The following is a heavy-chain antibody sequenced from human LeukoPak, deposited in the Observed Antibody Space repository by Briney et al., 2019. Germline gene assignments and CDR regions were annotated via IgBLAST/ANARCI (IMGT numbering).Heavy chain of an antibody. CDR2: ISYDGSNK. CDR3: ARGDSIDY. V-gene: IGHV3-30-3*01. J-gene: IGHJ4*02. CDR1: GFTFSSYA. Sequence: GGSLRLSCAASGFTFSSYAMHWVRQAPGKGLEWVAVISYDGSNKYYADSVKGRFTIPRDNSKNTLYLQMNSLRAEDTAVYYCARGDSIDYWGQGTLVTVSS.